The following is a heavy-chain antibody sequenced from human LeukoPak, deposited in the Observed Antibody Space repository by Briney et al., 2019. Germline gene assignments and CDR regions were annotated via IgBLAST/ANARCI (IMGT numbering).Heavy chain of an antibody. CDR3: ARDVGGYEVGGMDV. CDR1: GFTFSSYG. V-gene: IGHV3-33*01. CDR2: IWYDGSNK. Sequence: GGSLRLSCAASGFTFSSYGMHWVRQAPGKGLEWVAVIWYDGSNKYYADSVKGRFTISRDNFKNTLYLQMNSLRAEDTAVYYCARDVGGYEVGGMDVWGQGTTVTVSS. D-gene: IGHD5-12*01. J-gene: IGHJ6*02.